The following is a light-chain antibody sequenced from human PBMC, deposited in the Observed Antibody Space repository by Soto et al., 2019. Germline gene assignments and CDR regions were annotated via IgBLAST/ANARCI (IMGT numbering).Light chain of an antibody. CDR1: HDIRKS. Sequence: DIQMTQSPSSLSASVGDRVTTTCQASHDIRKSLNWYQQKPGKAPKLLIYDASNLETGVPSRFSGSGSETDFTFTISSLQPEDIGTYYCQQYDNLPLTFGPGTKVDFK. CDR2: DAS. V-gene: IGKV1-33*01. J-gene: IGKJ3*01. CDR3: QQYDNLPLT.